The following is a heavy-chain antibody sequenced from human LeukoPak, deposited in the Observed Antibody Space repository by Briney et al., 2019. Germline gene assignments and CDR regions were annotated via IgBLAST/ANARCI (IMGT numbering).Heavy chain of an antibody. CDR1: GFTVISNY. Sequence: GGSLRLSCAASGFTVISNYMSWVRQAPGKGLEWVSVIYSGGGTFYADSVKGRFTIPRDNSKNTVYLQMIGLSAEDTAVYYCVRAIGVVVEYWGQGTLVTVSS. V-gene: IGHV3-53*01. D-gene: IGHD3-3*01. CDR3: VRAIGVVVEY. J-gene: IGHJ4*02. CDR2: IYSGGGT.